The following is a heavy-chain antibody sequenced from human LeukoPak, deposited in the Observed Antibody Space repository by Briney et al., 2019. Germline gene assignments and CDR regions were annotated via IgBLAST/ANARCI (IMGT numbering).Heavy chain of an antibody. CDR3: ARVLGYYDSSGYYQYYFDY. J-gene: IGHJ4*02. CDR2: IYYSGST. Sequence: GSLRLSCAASGFTFSISAMSWVRQAPGKGLEWIGSIYYSGSTYYNPSLKSRVTISVDTSKNQFSLKLSSVTAADTAVYYCARVLGYYDSSGYYQYYFDYWGQGTLVTVSS. CDR1: GFTFSISAM. V-gene: IGHV4-38-2*01. D-gene: IGHD3-22*01.